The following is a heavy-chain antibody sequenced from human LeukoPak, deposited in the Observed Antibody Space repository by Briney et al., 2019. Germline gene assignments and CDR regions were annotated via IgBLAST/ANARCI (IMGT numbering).Heavy chain of an antibody. J-gene: IGHJ4*01. CDR2: IYYSGST. CDR3: AVGDITMIEGY. V-gene: IGHV4-59*01. Sequence: SETLSLTCTVSGGSISSYYWSWIRQPPGKGLEWIGYIYYSGSTNYNPSLKSRVTISVDTSKNQFSLKLSSVTAADTAMYYCAVGDITMIEGYWGHGTLVTVYS. D-gene: IGHD3-22*01. CDR1: GGSISSYY.